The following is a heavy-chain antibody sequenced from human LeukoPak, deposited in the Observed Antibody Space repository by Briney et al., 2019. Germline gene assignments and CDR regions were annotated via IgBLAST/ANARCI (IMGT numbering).Heavy chain of an antibody. D-gene: IGHD3-22*01. CDR3: ARELNYDSSGYYFDF. CDR1: GGTFSSYA. CDR2: IIPIFGTA. Sequence: ASVKVSCKASGGTFSSYAISWVRQAPGQGLEWMGGIIPIFGTANYAQKFQGRGTITTDESTSTAYMELSSLRSDDTAVYYCARELNYDSSGYYFDFWGQGTLVTVSS. V-gene: IGHV1-69*05. J-gene: IGHJ4*02.